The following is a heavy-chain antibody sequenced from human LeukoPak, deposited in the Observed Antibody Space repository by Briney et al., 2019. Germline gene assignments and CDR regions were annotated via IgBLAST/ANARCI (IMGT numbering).Heavy chain of an antibody. CDR3: ARVEGNSRGYRGFDP. Sequence: ASVKVSCKASGYTFTSYYMHWVRQAPGQGLEWMGIINPSGGSASYAQKFQGRVTMTRDTSTSTVYMELSSLRSEDTAVYYCARVEGNSRGYRGFDPWGQGTLVTVSS. J-gene: IGHJ5*02. V-gene: IGHV1-46*01. D-gene: IGHD6-25*01. CDR2: INPSGGSA. CDR1: GYTFTSYY.